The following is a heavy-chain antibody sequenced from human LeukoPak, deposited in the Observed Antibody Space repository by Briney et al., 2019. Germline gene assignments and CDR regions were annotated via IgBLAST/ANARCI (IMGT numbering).Heavy chain of an antibody. J-gene: IGHJ4*02. CDR3: AKPTRGSGSFLIEY. D-gene: IGHD1-26*01. V-gene: IGHV3-33*06. CDR2: IWNDGSYK. Sequence: LSGGSLRLSCAASGSTFSSCGMHWVRQAPGKGLEWVAVIWNDGSYKYYADSVKGRFTISRDNSKNTLYLDMNSLRAEDTAVYYCAKPTRGSGSFLIEYWGQGTLVTVSS. CDR1: GSTFSSCG.